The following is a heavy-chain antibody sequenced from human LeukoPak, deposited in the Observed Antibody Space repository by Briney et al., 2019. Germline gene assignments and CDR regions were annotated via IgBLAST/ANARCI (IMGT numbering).Heavy chain of an antibody. CDR1: GGSISSSSYY. D-gene: IGHD6-19*01. J-gene: IGHJ6*02. CDR3: ARQEQWLRGVYYYYGMDV. CDR2: IYYSGST. V-gene: IGHV4-39*01. Sequence: PSETLSLTCTVSGGSISSSSYYWGWIRQPPGKGLEWIGRIYYSGSTYYNPSLKSRVTISVDTSKNQFSLKLSSVTAADTAVYYCARQEQWLRGVYYYYGMDVWGQGTTVTVSS.